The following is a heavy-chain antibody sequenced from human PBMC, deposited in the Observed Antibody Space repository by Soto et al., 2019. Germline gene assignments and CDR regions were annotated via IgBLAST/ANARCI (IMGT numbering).Heavy chain of an antibody. CDR2: ISYGGGTT. CDR1: EFTFSNYA. Sequence: EVQLLESGGGLVQPGGSLRLSCAASEFTFSNYAMSWVRQAPGKGLEWVSAISYGGGTTYYADSVKGRFTISRDNYLQMNSLRAEDTAVYYCAKNPGYYYDSTGYHCDYWGQGTLVTVSS. D-gene: IGHD3-22*01. V-gene: IGHV3-23*01. J-gene: IGHJ4*02. CDR3: AKNPGYYYDSTGYHCDY.